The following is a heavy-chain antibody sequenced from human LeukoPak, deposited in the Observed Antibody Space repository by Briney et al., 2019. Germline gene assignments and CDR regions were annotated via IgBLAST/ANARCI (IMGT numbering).Heavy chain of an antibody. Sequence: NPSETLSLTCTVSGGSISSSSYYWGWIRQPPGKGLEWIESIYYSGSTYYHPSLKSQFTISVDTSKNRFSLKLSSVTAADTAVYYCARFPSSIAAQIDYWGQGTLVTVSS. J-gene: IGHJ4*02. CDR1: GGSISSSSYY. CDR2: IYYSGST. D-gene: IGHD6-6*01. CDR3: ARFPSSIAAQIDY. V-gene: IGHV4-39*07.